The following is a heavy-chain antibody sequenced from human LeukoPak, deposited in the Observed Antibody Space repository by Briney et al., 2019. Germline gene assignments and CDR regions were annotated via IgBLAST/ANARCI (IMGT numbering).Heavy chain of an antibody. CDR3: ARLYLPYTSAWYGSAFDI. CDR2: LYPGDSDT. D-gene: IGHD6-13*01. J-gene: IGHJ3*02. CDR1: GSSFTSYW. V-gene: IGHV5-51*01. Sequence: PGASLKISCKSSGSSFTSYWIAWVRPLPGKGLEWMGILYPGDSDTRYSPSFQGQVTISADRSITTSYLQWSSLKASDTAMYYCARLYLPYTSAWYGSAFDIWGQGTMVTVSS.